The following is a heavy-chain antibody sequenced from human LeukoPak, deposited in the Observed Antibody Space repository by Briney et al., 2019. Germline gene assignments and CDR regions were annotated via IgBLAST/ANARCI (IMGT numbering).Heavy chain of an antibody. CDR1: GYSFTNYW. D-gene: IGHD3-9*01. J-gene: IGHJ4*02. V-gene: IGHV5-51*01. CDR3: AREGNYNVLTGYYHYFDC. CDR2: IYPSDSDT. Sequence: GESLKISCKGSGYSFTNYWIGWVRQMPGKGLEWMGIIYPSDSDTRYSPSFRGQVTISAAKSISTAYLQWSSLKASDTAMYYCAREGNYNVLTGYYHYFDCWGQGTLVTVSS.